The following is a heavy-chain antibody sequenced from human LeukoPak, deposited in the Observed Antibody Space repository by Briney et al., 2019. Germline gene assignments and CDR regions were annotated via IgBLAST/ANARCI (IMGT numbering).Heavy chain of an antibody. CDR1: GFTFSSYS. J-gene: IGHJ4*02. CDR2: ISGNSSYI. CDR3: AREEMGGTARSGALY. V-gene: IGHV3-21*01. Sequence: GGSLRLSCAASGFTFSSYSMNWVRQAPGKGLEWVSSISGNSSYIHYADSVKGRFTISRDNARNSLYLQMNNLRAEDTAVYYCAREEMGGTARSGALYWGQGTLVTVSS. D-gene: IGHD3-10*01.